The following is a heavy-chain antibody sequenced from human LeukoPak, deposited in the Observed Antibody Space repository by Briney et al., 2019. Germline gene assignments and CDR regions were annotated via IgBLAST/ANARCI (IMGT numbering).Heavy chain of an antibody. J-gene: IGHJ4*02. CDR3: AKGGRMVRGVIVTNYYFDY. D-gene: IGHD3-10*01. CDR2: ISAGGGGS. CDR1: RXTFSSYA. V-gene: IGHV3-23*01. Sequence: PGGSLRLSCAASRXTFSSYAMSWVRQAPGKGLEWVSSISAGGGGSYYADSVQGRFTISRDTSKNTLYLQMNSLRAEDTAVYYCAKGGRMVRGVIVTNYYFDYWGQGTLVTVSS.